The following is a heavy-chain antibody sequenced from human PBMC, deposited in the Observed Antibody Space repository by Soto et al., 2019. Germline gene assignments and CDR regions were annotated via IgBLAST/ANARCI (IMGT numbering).Heavy chain of an antibody. CDR2: ISAYNGNT. Sequence: ASVKVSCKASGYTFTSYGISWVRQAPGQGLEWMGWISAYNGNTNYAQKLQGRVTMTTDTSTSTAYMELRSLGSDDTAVYYCARDRGFDSSGWYDYWGQGTLVTVS. CDR3: ARDRGFDSSGWYDY. J-gene: IGHJ4*02. CDR1: GYTFTSYG. V-gene: IGHV1-18*01. D-gene: IGHD6-19*01.